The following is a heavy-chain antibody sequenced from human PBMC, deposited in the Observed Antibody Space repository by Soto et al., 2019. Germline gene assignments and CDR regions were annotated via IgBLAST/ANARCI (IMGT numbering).Heavy chain of an antibody. V-gene: IGHV3-48*02. CDR3: ARLPKGSTVTS. Sequence: EVQLLESGGGLVHPGGSLRLSCVASGFGFSDYSMHWVRQAPGKGLEWVSYITSSGDSIYYADSIKGRFTVSRGNAKNSLFLQMNSLREEDTAVYYCARLPKGSTVTSWGQGTLVTVSS. CDR1: GFGFSDYS. CDR2: ITSSGDSI. J-gene: IGHJ4*02. D-gene: IGHD4-17*01.